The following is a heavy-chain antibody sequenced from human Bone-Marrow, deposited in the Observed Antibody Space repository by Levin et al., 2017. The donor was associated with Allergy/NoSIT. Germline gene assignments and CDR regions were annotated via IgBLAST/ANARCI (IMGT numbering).Heavy chain of an antibody. D-gene: IGHD2-2*01. J-gene: IGHJ4*02. Sequence: EASVKVSCKASGYTFTAYHIHWVRQAPGQGLEWMGWINPNSGGTEYAEQFQGRVTMTGDTSISTVYMELSSLRSDDTAVYYCARDRCSTTSCYSPTQFDFWGQGTLVTVSS. CDR2: INPNSGGT. V-gene: IGHV1-2*02. CDR1: GYTFTAYH. CDR3: ARDRCSTTSCYSPTQFDF.